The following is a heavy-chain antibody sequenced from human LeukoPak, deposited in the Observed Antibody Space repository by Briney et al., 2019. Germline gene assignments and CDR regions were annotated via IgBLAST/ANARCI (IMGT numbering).Heavy chain of an antibody. CDR3: AKDSSGEGSSGWYAPIYFDY. CDR1: GFTFSSDS. CDR2: ISSSSSYI. D-gene: IGHD6-19*01. Sequence: PGGSLRLSCAASGFTFSSDSMNWVRQDPGKCVQWVSSISSSSSYIYYADSVKGRFTISRDNSKNTLYLQMNSLRAEDTAVYYCAKDSSGEGSSGWYAPIYFDYWGQGTLVTVSS. V-gene: IGHV3-21*04. J-gene: IGHJ4*02.